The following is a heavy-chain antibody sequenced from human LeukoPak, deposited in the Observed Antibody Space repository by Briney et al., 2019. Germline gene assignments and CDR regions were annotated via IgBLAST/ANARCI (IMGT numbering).Heavy chain of an antibody. CDR1: GYTFTSYY. CDR3: ARDGSCGGDCYSFSFDY. D-gene: IGHD2-21*02. J-gene: IGHJ4*02. Sequence: ASVKVSCKASGYTFTSYYMHWVRQAPGQGLEWMGIINPSGGSTSYAQKFQGRVTMTRDTSTSTVYMELSSLRSEDTAVYYCARDGSCGGDCYSFSFDYWGQGTLVTVSS. V-gene: IGHV1-46*01. CDR2: INPSGGST.